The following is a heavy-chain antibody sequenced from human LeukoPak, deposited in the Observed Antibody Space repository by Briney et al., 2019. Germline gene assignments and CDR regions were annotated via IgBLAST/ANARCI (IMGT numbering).Heavy chain of an antibody. D-gene: IGHD6-19*01. CDR2: IYSGGST. J-gene: IGHJ4*02. Sequence: GGSLRLSCAASGFTVSSNYMSWVRQAPGKGLEWVSVIYSGGSTYYADSVKGRFTISRDNSKNTLYLQMNSLRAEDTGVYYCARSSEYSSGWSLFDYWGQGTLVTVSS. CDR3: ARSSEYSSGWSLFDY. V-gene: IGHV3-53*01. CDR1: GFTVSSNY.